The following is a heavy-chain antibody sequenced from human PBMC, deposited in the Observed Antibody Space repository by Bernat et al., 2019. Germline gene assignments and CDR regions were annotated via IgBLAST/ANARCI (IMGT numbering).Heavy chain of an antibody. J-gene: IGHJ4*02. V-gene: IGHV3-21*01. D-gene: IGHD1-26*01. CDR1: GFTFSSYS. CDR2: ISSSSSYI. CDR3: ARDQYSGSYFSDY. Sequence: EVQLVESGGGLIQPGGSLRLSCAASGFTFSSYSMNWVRQAPGKGLEWVSSISSSSSYIYYADSVKGRFTISRDNAKNSLYLQMNSLRAEDTAVYYCARDQYSGSYFSDYWGQGTLVTVSS.